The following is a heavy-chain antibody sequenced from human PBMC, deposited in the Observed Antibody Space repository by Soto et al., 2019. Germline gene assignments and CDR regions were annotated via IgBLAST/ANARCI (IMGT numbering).Heavy chain of an antibody. J-gene: IGHJ6*02. CDR1: GFTFSSYS. Sequence: PGGSLRLSCAASGFTFSSYSMNWVRQAPGKGLEWVSSISSSSSYIYYADSVKGRFTISGDNAKNSLYLQMNSLRAEDTAVYYCAIMSIAARYYGMDVWGQGTTVTVSS. V-gene: IGHV3-21*01. D-gene: IGHD6-6*01. CDR2: ISSSSSYI. CDR3: AIMSIAARYYGMDV.